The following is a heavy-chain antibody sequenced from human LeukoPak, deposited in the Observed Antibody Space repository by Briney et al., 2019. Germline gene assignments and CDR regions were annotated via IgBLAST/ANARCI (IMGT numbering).Heavy chain of an antibody. Sequence: GGSLRLSCAASGFTFSSYSMNWVRQAPGKGLEWVSSISSSSSYIYYADSVKGRFTISRDNAKNSLYLQMNSLRAEDTAVYYCARDADWDVFDIWGQGTMVTVSS. V-gene: IGHV3-21*01. J-gene: IGHJ3*02. CDR2: ISSSSSYI. CDR3: ARDADWDVFDI. CDR1: GFTFSSYS. D-gene: IGHD2-21*01.